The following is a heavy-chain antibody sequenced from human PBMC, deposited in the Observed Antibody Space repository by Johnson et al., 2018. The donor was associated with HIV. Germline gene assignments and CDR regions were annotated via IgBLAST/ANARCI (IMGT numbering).Heavy chain of an antibody. CDR1: GFTFSDYF. CDR2: ISSSGSSI. D-gene: IGHD4-17*01. Sequence: QLVESGGGLVKPGGSLRLSCTASGFTFSDYFMSWIRQAPGKGLECISYISSSGSSIYYTDSLKGRFTISRDNAKNSLYLQMNSLKAEDTGVYYCARDSTPWGGEHVGYAFDLWGRGTLVTISS. V-gene: IGHV3-11*04. J-gene: IGHJ3*01. CDR3: ARDSTPWGGEHVGYAFDL.